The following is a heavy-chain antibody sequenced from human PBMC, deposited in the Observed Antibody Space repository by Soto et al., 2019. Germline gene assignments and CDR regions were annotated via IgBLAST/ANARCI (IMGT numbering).Heavy chain of an antibody. J-gene: IGHJ4*02. CDR1: RFTFSTYA. CDR2: ISESGGNT. CDR3: AKDLSQLLYVDDY. V-gene: IGHV3-23*01. Sequence: EVQLLESGGGLVQPGGSLRLSCAASRFTFSTYAMSWVRQAPEKGLEWVSSISESGGNTYYADSVKGRFTISRDNSKNTLYLQLNSLRAEDTAVYYCAKDLSQLLYVDDYWGQGTLVTDSS. D-gene: IGHD2-15*01.